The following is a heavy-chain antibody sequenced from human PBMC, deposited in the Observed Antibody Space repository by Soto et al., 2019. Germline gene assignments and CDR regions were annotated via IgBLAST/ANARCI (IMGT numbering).Heavy chain of an antibody. Sequence: QISLKESGPTLVKPTQTLTLTCTFSGFSLSADGVGVGWIRQPPGKALEWLALIYWDDDQRYSPSLKTRLTITTDTSTNQVVLALTNMDPVDTATYYCAHAYGGTSWPNGAFDVWGQGTVVTVSS. CDR2: IYWDDDQ. V-gene: IGHV2-5*02. CDR3: AHAYGGTSWPNGAFDV. D-gene: IGHD2-2*01. J-gene: IGHJ3*01. CDR1: GFSLSADGVG.